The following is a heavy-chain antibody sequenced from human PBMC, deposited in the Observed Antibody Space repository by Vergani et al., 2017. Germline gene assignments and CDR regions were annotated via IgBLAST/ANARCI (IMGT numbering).Heavy chain of an antibody. Sequence: QVQLQESGPGLVKPSQTLSLTCTVSGGSISSGDYYWSWIRQPPGKGLEWIGYIYYSGSTYYNPSLKSRVTISVDTSKNQVSLKLSSVTAADTAVYYCARDPKLRYDYYGMDVWGQGTTVTVSS. CDR1: GGSISSGDYY. CDR3: ARDPKLRYDYYGMDV. J-gene: IGHJ6*02. CDR2: IYYSGST. V-gene: IGHV4-30-4*01. D-gene: IGHD3-10*01.